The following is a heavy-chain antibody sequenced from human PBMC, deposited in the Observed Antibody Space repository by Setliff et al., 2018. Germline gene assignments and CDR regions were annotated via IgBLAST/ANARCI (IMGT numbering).Heavy chain of an antibody. V-gene: IGHV1-18*01. CDR3: ARGPPDFVVVPAAAKFDF. D-gene: IGHD2-2*01. CDR2: IST. Sequence: ASVKVSCKTSGYTFTNYDINWVRQAPGRGLEWMGWISTYAQNFQGRVTMTTDASTSTAYMELRSLRSDDTAVYYCARGPPDFVVVPAAAKFDFWGQGTLVTVSS. J-gene: IGHJ4*02. CDR1: GYTFTNYD.